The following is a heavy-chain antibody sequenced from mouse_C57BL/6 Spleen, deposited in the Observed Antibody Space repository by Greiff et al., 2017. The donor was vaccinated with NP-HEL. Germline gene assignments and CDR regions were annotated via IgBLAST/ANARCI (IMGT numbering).Heavy chain of an antibody. Sequence: QVQLQQPGAELVMPGASVKLSCKASGYTFTSYWMHWVKQRPGQGLEWIGAIDPSDSYTNYNQKFKGKSTLTVDKSSSTAYMQLISLTSADSAVYYGTSNYDYDVRAWFAYWGQGTLVTVSA. J-gene: IGHJ3*01. D-gene: IGHD2-4*01. CDR3: TSNYDYDVRAWFAY. CDR2: IDPSDSYT. CDR1: GYTFTSYW. V-gene: IGHV1-69*01.